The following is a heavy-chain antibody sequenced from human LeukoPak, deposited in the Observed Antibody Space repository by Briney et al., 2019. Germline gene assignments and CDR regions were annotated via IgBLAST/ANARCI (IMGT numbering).Heavy chain of an antibody. J-gene: IGHJ4*02. V-gene: IGHV1-58*02. CDR3: AADGGADDSGSYWGY. Sequence: SVKVSCKASGSTFTSSAMQWVRQARGQRLEWIGWIVVGSGNTNYAQKFQERVTITRDMSTSTAYMELSSLRSEDTAVYYCAADGGADDSGSYWGYWGQGTLVTVSS. D-gene: IGHD1-26*01. CDR2: IVVGSGNT. CDR1: GSTFTSSA.